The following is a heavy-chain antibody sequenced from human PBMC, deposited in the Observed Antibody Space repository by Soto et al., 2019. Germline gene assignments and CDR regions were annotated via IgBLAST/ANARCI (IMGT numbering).Heavy chain of an antibody. D-gene: IGHD3-10*01. J-gene: IGHJ4*02. CDR3: AKDRSPMIRGVTNNFDY. V-gene: IGHV3-30*18. Sequence: PGGSLRLSCAASGFTFSSHGMHWVRQAPGKGLEWVAVISFDGNTIYYADSVKGRFTISRDNSKNTLYLQMNSLRAEDTTVYYCAKDRSPMIRGVTNNFDYWGQGTLVTVSS. CDR2: ISFDGNTI. CDR1: GFTFSSHG.